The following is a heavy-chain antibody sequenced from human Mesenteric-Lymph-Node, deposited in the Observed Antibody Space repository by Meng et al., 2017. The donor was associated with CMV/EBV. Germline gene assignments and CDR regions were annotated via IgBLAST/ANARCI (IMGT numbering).Heavy chain of an antibody. CDR3: ARVGFVGGTYYDFWSGYYTGDYYYGMDV. D-gene: IGHD3-3*01. CDR2: ISSSSSYI. V-gene: IGHV3-21*01. Sequence: GGSLRLSCAVSGFIISNYAMNWVRQAPGKGLEWVSSISSSSSYIYYADSVKGRFTISRDNAKNSLYLQMNSLRAEDTAVYYCARVGFVGGTYYDFWSGYYTGDYYYGMDVWGQGTTVTVSS. CDR1: GFIISNYA. J-gene: IGHJ6*02.